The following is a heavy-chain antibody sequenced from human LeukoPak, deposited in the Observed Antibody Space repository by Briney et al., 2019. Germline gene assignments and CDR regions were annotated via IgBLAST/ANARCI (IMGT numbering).Heavy chain of an antibody. D-gene: IGHD3-22*01. J-gene: IGHJ6*03. CDR3: AKGRGIVEGGYMDV. CDR1: GFTFSNCA. V-gene: IGHV3-30*02. Sequence: GGSLRLSCAASGFTFSNCAMHWVRQAPGKGLEWVAFIRYDGSNKFYADSVKGRFTISRDNSKNTLYLQMNSLRAEDTAVYYCAKGRGIVEGGYMDVWGKGTTVTVSS. CDR2: IRYDGSNK.